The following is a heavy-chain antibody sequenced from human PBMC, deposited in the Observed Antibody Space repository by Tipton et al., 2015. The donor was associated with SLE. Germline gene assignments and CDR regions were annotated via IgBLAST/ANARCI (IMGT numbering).Heavy chain of an antibody. CDR1: GDSISSSSYY. D-gene: IGHD3-3*01. Sequence: TLSLTCTVSGDSISSSSYYWGWLRQSPGKGLEWIGTIYYTGTTYYSPSLKGRVTLSLHTSKSQFSLKLTSVTAADTALYYCANSFFGSPALFDHWGQGILVAVSS. J-gene: IGHJ4*02. V-gene: IGHV4-39*07. CDR3: ANSFFGSPALFDH. CDR2: IYYTGTT.